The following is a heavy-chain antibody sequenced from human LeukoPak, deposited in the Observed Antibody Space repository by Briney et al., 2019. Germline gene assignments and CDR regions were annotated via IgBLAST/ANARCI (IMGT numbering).Heavy chain of an antibody. CDR3: ARVSHCSSTSCYGLYFDY. D-gene: IGHD2-2*01. V-gene: IGHV3-21*01. CDR2: ISSSSSNI. J-gene: IGHJ4*02. CDR1: GFTFSSYT. Sequence: GGSLRLSCAASGFTFSSYTMSWVRQTPGKGLECVSYISSSSSNIYYIDSVKGRFTISRDNAKKSLYLQMNSLRAEDTAVYYCARVSHCSSTSCYGLYFDYWGQGTLVTVSS.